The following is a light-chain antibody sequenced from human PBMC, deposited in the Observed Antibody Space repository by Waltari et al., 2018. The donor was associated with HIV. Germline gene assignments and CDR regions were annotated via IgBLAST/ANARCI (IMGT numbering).Light chain of an antibody. CDR2: KDT. CDR3: QSGDSSGTYWV. J-gene: IGLJ3*02. V-gene: IGLV3-25*03. Sequence: SYEVTQPPSVSVSPGPPTTLTCSGDASPTHFAHWYQQKPGQSPTLVIYKDTERPSGIPERFSGSSSGTRVTLTISGVQAEDEADYYCQSGDSSGTYWVFGGGTKLTV. CDR1: ASPTHF.